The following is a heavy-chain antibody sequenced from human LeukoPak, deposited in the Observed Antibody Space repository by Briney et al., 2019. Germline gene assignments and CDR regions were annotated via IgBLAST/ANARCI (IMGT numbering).Heavy chain of an antibody. CDR1: GFTFSGYG. D-gene: IGHD1-7*01. CDR3: AKGSNWNYDPRVYIDY. V-gene: IGHV3-30*02. J-gene: IGHJ4*02. Sequence: GGSLRLSCAASGFTFSGYGIHWVRQAPGKGLEWVAFIRYDGSNKYYADSVKGRFTISRDNSKNTLYLQMNSLRAEDTAVYYCAKGSNWNYDPRVYIDYWGQGTLVTVSS. CDR2: IRYDGSNK.